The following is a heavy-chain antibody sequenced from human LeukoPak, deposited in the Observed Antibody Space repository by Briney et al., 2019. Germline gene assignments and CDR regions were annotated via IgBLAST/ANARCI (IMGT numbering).Heavy chain of an antibody. CDR1: GFTFSHAW. J-gene: IGHJ5*02. Sequence: PGGSLRLSCAASGFTFSHAWVTWVRQAPGKGLEWVGRIKSKTDGGTTDYAAPVKGRFTISRDDSKNTLYLQMNSLKIEDTAVYYCTTEDIVVVVGAYDPWGQGTLVTVSS. CDR2: IKSKTDGGTT. CDR3: TTEDIVVVVGAYDP. V-gene: IGHV3-15*01. D-gene: IGHD2-15*01.